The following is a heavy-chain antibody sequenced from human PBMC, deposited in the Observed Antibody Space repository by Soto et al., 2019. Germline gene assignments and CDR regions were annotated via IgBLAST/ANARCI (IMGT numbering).Heavy chain of an antibody. CDR2: ISAYNGNT. CDR3: ARGRGPYDYVWGSYRYYFDY. D-gene: IGHD3-16*02. J-gene: IGHJ4*02. V-gene: IGHV1-18*01. Sequence: GASVKVSCKASGYTFASYGISWVRQAPGQGLEWMGWISAYNGNTNYAQKLQGRVTMTTDTSTSTAYMELRSLRSDDTAVYYCARGRGPYDYVWGSYRYYFDYWGQGTLVTVSS. CDR1: GYTFASYG.